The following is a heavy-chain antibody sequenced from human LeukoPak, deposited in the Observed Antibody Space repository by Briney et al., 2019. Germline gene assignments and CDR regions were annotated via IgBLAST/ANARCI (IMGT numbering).Heavy chain of an antibody. Sequence: GGSLRLSCAASGFTFSSYWMSWVRQAPGNGLEWVSAISGSGGSTYYADSVKGRFTISRDNSKNTLYLQMNSLRAEDTAVYYCAKDGPPYYDFWSCYYSFAYWGQGTLATVSS. CDR1: GFTFSSYW. J-gene: IGHJ4*02. CDR2: ISGSGGST. D-gene: IGHD3-3*01. V-gene: IGHV3-23*01. CDR3: AKDGPPYYDFWSCYYSFAY.